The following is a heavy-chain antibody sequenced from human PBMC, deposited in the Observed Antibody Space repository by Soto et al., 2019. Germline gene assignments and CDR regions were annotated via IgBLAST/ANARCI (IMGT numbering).Heavy chain of an antibody. J-gene: IGHJ4*02. CDR1: GFSFAAYT. Sequence: CLRLSCSASGFSFAAYTMSWVRLTPGKGLEWVGFIRRIAYGGTTDYAASVKGRFTISRDDSRKIVYLQMSRLKIEDTAVYYCSRSLAIDFDSWGQGTLVTVSS. CDR2: IRRIAYGGTT. CDR3: SRSLAIDFDS. V-gene: IGHV3-49*04.